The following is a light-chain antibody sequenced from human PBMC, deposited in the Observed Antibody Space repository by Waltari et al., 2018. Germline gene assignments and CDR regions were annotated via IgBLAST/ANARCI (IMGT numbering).Light chain of an antibody. CDR1: QAITNY. V-gene: IGKV1-33*01. J-gene: IGKJ3*01. Sequence: DIQMTQSPPSLSASVGDRVTITCRASQAITNYLNWYQQKPGKAPKLLIRDASKLETGVPSRFGGGQPGQHFALPISGRHPQQIGTIYCKRYENLPIFASGPGTKGEI. CDR2: DAS. CDR3: KRYENLPIFA.